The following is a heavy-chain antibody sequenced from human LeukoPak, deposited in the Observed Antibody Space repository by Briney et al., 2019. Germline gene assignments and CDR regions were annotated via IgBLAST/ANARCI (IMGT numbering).Heavy chain of an antibody. CDR1: GFTFSSYA. CDR2: INADDGRT. CDR3: ARVDAFDL. Sequence: GGSLRLSCAASGFTFSSYAMSWVRQAPGKGLEWVSGINADDGRTYYADSVKGRFTISRDNSKNTLSLQLNSLRAEDTAVYYCARVDAFDLWGQGTMVTVSS. J-gene: IGHJ3*01. V-gene: IGHV3-23*01.